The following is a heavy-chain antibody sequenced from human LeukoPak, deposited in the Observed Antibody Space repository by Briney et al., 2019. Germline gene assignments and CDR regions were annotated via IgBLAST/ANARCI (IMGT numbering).Heavy chain of an antibody. D-gene: IGHD6-13*01. CDR2: INTNTGNP. V-gene: IGHV7-4-1*02. CDR3: ARDPYSSSWSHYYYMDV. J-gene: IGHJ6*03. Sequence: ASVKVSCKASGYTFTSYAMNWVRQAPGQGLEWMGWINTNTGNPTYAQGFTGRFVFSLDTSVSTAYLQISSLKAEDTAVYYCARDPYSSSWSHYYYMDVWGKGTTVTVSS. CDR1: GYTFTSYA.